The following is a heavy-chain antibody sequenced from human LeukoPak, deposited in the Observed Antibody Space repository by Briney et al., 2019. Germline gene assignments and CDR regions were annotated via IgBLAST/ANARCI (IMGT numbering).Heavy chain of an antibody. V-gene: IGHV4-38-2*02. CDR2: IDQSGTT. D-gene: IGHD3-9*01. CDR3: GRDRPTGYYDY. Sequence: SETLYLTCTVSSYSISSGYYWGWIRQSPGKGLEWIGSIDQSGTTYYHPSLKSRVTISVDTSKNQFSLQLTSVTAADTAVYFCGRDRPTGYYDYWGQGILVTVSS. J-gene: IGHJ4*02. CDR1: SYSISSGYY.